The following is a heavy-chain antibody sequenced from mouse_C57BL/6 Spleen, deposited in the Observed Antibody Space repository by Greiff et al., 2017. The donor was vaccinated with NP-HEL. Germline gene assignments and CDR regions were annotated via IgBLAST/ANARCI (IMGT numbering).Heavy chain of an antibody. CDR1: GYTFTSYW. V-gene: IGHV1-53*01. Sequence: QVQLQQPGTELVKPGASVKLSCKASGYTFTSYWMHWVKQRPGQGLEWIGNINPSNGGTNYNEKLKSKATLTVDKSSSTAYMQLSSLTSEDTAVYYGAKDSSSHYWYCDVWGTEPTVTVPS. CDR2: INPSNGGT. CDR3: AKDSSSHYWYCDV. J-gene: IGHJ1*03. D-gene: IGHD1-1*01.